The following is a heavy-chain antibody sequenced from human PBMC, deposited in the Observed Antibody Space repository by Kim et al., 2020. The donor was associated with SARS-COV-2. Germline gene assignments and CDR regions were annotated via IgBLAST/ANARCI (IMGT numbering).Heavy chain of an antibody. D-gene: IGHD2-8*01. CDR2: IYTDGST. V-gene: IGHV4-39*01. Sequence: SETLSLTCTVSGGSISRSSPYWVWIRQPPGKGLEFIGYIYTDGSTFFNPSLRSRLTMSQDTSKNQFSLRLSSVTAADTAVYYCTTPRAWANTFDVWGRGTMVTVSS. J-gene: IGHJ3*01. CDR3: TTPRAWANTFDV. CDR1: GGSISRSSPY.